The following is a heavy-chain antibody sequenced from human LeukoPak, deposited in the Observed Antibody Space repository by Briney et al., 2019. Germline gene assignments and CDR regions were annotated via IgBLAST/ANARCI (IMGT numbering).Heavy chain of an antibody. V-gene: IGHV3-48*04. CDR3: VRSDSTGTNHDQ. D-gene: IGHD1/OR15-1a*01. CDR1: GFTLSSYS. J-gene: IGHJ4*02. Sequence: PGGSLRLSCAASGFTLSSYSMNWVRQAPGKGLAWVSFISISSNIIRYADSVKGRFTISRDNAKNSLYLQMNSLRAEDTAVYYCVRSDSTGTNHDQWGQGTLVTVSS. CDR2: ISISSNII.